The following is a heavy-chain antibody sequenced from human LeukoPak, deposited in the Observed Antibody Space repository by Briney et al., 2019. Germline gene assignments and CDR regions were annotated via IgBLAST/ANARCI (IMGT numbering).Heavy chain of an antibody. Sequence: GGSLRLSCAASGFTFSGYTMNWVRQAPGQGLEWVSSISSSSSYISYADSVRGRFTISRDNTKNSLYLQMISLRVEDMAVYYCARDGGYNYGDYWGQGALVTVSS. V-gene: IGHV3-21*01. CDR3: ARDGGYNYGDY. CDR2: ISSSSSYI. D-gene: IGHD5-18*01. J-gene: IGHJ4*02. CDR1: GFTFSGYT.